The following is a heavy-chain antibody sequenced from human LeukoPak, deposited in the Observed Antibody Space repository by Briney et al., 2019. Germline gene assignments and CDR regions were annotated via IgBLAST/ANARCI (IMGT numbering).Heavy chain of an antibody. J-gene: IGHJ6*02. CDR3: ARGQLEWENYYYGMDV. Sequence: GRSLRLSCAASGFTFSSYGMHWVRQAPGKGLEWVAVIWYDGSNKYYADSVKGRFTISRDNSKNTLYLQMNSLRAEDTAVYYSARGQLEWENYYYGMDVWGQGTTVTVSS. CDR1: GFTFSSYG. V-gene: IGHV3-33*01. CDR2: IWYDGSNK. D-gene: IGHD1-1*01.